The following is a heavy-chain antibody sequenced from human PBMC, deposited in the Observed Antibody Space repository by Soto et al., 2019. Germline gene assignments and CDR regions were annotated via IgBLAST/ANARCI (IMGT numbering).Heavy chain of an antibody. CDR3: AAGVTYDGNFDI. CDR1: GFSFSISA. D-gene: IGHD3-22*01. Sequence: GASVKVSCKTSGFSFSISAVHWVRQARGHRLQWIGWIVVGSGNTNYAQKFQERVSITRDMSTRTAYMELSSLRSEDTAVYYCAAGVTYDGNFDIWGQGTMVTVSS. J-gene: IGHJ3*02. CDR2: IVVGSGNT. V-gene: IGHV1-58*01.